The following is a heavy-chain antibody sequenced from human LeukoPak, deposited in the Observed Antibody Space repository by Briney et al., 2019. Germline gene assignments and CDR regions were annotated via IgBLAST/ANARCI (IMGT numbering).Heavy chain of an antibody. Sequence: PSQTLSLTCTVSGGSISSGSYYWSWIRQPAGKGLEWIGRIYTSGSTNYNPSLKSRVTISVDTSKNQFSLKLSSVTAADTAVYYCASLTGLGWFDPWGQEPWSPSPQ. D-gene: IGHD3-9*01. J-gene: IGHJ5*02. CDR3: ASLTGLGWFDP. V-gene: IGHV4-61*02. CDR1: GGSISSGSYY. CDR2: IYTSGST.